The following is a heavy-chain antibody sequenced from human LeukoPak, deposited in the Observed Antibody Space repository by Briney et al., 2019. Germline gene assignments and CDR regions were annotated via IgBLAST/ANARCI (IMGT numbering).Heavy chain of an antibody. CDR1: GFTSIAYA. V-gene: IGHV3-23*01. Sequence: GGSLRLSCVGSGFTSIAYALTWARQAPGKGLEWVSGISGGGVTTYYADSAKGRFTISRDNSKNTLYLQMNSLRADDTAIYYCARNQQLGGHSYYYYGMDVWGQGTTVTVSS. J-gene: IGHJ6*02. D-gene: IGHD3-16*01. CDR3: ARNQQLGGHSYYYYGMDV. CDR2: ISGGGVTT.